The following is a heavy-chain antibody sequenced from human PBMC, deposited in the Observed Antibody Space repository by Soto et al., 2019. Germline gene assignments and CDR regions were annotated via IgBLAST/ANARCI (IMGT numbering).Heavy chain of an antibody. Sequence: GPSVKVSCKASGYTFTSYGISWVRQAPGQGLEWMGWISAYNGNTNYAQKLQGRVTMTTDTSTSTAYMELRSPRSDDTAVYYCARDLRCSGGSCWDYYYGMDVWGQGTTVTVSS. CDR1: GYTFTSYG. V-gene: IGHV1-18*04. D-gene: IGHD2-15*01. CDR3: ARDLRCSGGSCWDYYYGMDV. J-gene: IGHJ6*02. CDR2: ISAYNGNT.